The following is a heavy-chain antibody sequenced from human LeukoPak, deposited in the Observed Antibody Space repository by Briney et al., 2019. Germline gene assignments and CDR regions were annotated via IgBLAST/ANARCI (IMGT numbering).Heavy chain of an antibody. V-gene: IGHV5-51*01. CDR3: ARHYPGGDYFIDY. CDR1: GYSFTSYW. Sequence: GESLKISCKGSGYSFTSYWIGWVRQMPGKGLEWVGIIYPDDSDTRYSPSFQDQVTISADKSISTAYLQWSNLKASGTAMYYCARHYPGGDYFIDYWGQGTLVTVSS. CDR2: IYPDDSDT. J-gene: IGHJ4*02. D-gene: IGHD4-17*01.